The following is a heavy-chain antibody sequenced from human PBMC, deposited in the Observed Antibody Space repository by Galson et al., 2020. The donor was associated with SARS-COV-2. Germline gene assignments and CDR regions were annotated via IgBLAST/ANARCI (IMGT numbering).Heavy chain of an antibody. J-gene: IGHJ4*02. CDR3: ARDRGKIELWKTGGGLDY. D-gene: IGHD3-16*01. V-gene: IGHV4-31*03. Sequence: QASETLSLTCTVSGGSISNGGYYWNWIRQHPGKGLEWIGDISDSGSTHYNPSLKSRASISVDTSKNQFSLNLRSMTAADTAVYYCARDRGKIELWKTGGGLDYGGRGSLVTVSS. CDR2: ISDSGST. CDR1: GGSISNGGYY.